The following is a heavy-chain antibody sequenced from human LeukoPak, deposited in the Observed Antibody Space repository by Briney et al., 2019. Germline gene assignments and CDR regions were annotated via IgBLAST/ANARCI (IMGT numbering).Heavy chain of an antibody. CDR2: IYPGDSDT. D-gene: IGHD2-21*02. V-gene: IGHV5-51*01. CDR1: GYSFTTYW. Sequence: GESLKISCTASGYSFTTYWIGWVRQMPGTGPEWMGIIYPGDSDTRYGPSFQGQITISADKSISTAYLQWSSLKASDTAIYHCARWVTADRGKKDAFDIWGQGTMVTVSS. CDR3: ARWVTADRGKKDAFDI. J-gene: IGHJ3*02.